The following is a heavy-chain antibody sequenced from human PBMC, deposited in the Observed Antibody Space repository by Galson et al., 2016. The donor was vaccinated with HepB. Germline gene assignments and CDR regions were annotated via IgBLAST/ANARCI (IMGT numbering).Heavy chain of an antibody. CDR1: GFTFSTYW. CDR3: ASSVRGSGSPPGGY. Sequence: SLRLSCAAYGFTFSTYWMHWVRQAPGKGLVWVSRINSDGSSTGFADSVKGRFTISRDNAKNTLYLQMNSLRAEDTAVYYCASSVRGSGSPPGGYWGQGILVTVAS. V-gene: IGHV3-74*01. CDR2: INSDGSST. J-gene: IGHJ4*02. D-gene: IGHD3-10*01.